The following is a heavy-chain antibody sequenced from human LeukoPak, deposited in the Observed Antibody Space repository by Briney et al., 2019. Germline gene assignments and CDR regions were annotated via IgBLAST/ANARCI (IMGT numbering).Heavy chain of an antibody. CDR2: LYHSGST. Sequence: SGTLSLTRAVSGGSTSSSNWWSRVRPPPGKGLEWIGELYHSGSTNYNPSPKSPVTPSAEKFRNLFSLKLSSVTDANTAVYYCARERAAAGTRLDYWGQGTLVTVSS. V-gene: IGHV4-4*02. CDR3: ARERAAAGTRLDY. J-gene: IGHJ4*02. CDR1: GGSTSSSNW. D-gene: IGHD6-13*01.